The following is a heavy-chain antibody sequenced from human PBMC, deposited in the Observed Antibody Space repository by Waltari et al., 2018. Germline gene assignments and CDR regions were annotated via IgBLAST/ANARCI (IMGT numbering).Heavy chain of an antibody. V-gene: IGHV4-59*01. J-gene: IGHJ6*03. CDR3: ARVKADPYYYYYYYMDV. CDR1: GGSISSYY. CDR2: IYYSGST. Sequence: QVQLQESGPGLVKPSETLSLTCTVSGGSISSYYWSWIRQPPGKGLEWIGYIYYSGSTNYNPSLKSRVTISVDTSKNQFSLKLSSVTAADTAVYYCARVKADPYYYYYYYMDVWGKGTTVTVSS.